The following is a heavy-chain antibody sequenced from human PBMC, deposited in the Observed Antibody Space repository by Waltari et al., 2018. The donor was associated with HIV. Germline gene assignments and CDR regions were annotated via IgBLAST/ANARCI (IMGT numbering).Heavy chain of an antibody. V-gene: IGHV4-59*01. CDR1: RGSISSYY. CDR3: ARVLGLGESLGGYNYYAMDV. D-gene: IGHD3-10*01. Sequence: QVQLQESGPGLVKPSETLSLSCTVSRGSISSYYGNWIRPPPGQGLGWIGYIHYSGSTKQNPSHKSRVTIVADTSKDQFCLKLRSVNAADTAVYYCARVLGLGESLGGYNYYAMDVWGQGTTVTVSS. J-gene: IGHJ6*02. CDR2: IHYSGST.